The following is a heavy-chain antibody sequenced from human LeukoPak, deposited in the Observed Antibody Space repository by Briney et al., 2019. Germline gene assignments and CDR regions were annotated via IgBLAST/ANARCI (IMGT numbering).Heavy chain of an antibody. Sequence: PSETLSLTCIVSGSSISNYYWSWIRQPPGKGLEWIGYIYYSGSTNYNPSLKSRVTISVDTSKNQFSLKLSSVTAADTAVYYCARVSLYYGSGSYFDYWGQGTLVTVSS. J-gene: IGHJ4*02. D-gene: IGHD3-10*01. CDR1: GSSISNYY. CDR2: IYYSGST. CDR3: ARVSLYYGSGSYFDY. V-gene: IGHV4-59*01.